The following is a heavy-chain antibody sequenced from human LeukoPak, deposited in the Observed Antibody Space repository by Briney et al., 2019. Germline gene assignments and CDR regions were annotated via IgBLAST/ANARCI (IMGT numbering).Heavy chain of an antibody. CDR3: ARDTHYYGSGSYCDY. CDR2: INPNSGGT. J-gene: IGHJ4*02. Sequence: ASVKVSCKASGYTFTGYYMHWVRQAPGQGLEWMGWINPNSGGTNYAQKFQGRVTMTRDTSISTAYMELSRLRSDDTAVYYCARDTHYYGSGSYCDYWGQGTLVTVSS. CDR1: GYTFTGYY. V-gene: IGHV1-2*02. D-gene: IGHD3-10*01.